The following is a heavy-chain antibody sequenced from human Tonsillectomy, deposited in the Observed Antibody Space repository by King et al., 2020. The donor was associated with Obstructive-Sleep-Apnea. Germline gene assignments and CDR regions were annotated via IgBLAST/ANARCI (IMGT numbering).Heavy chain of an antibody. CDR3: ARRMLGDYRIFDI. CDR1: GYTFTGYY. J-gene: IGHJ3*02. D-gene: IGHD4-17*01. CDR2: INPNSGGT. V-gene: IGHV1-2*04. Sequence: QLVQSGAEVKKPGASVKVSCKASGYTFTGYYMHWVRQAPGQGLEWMGWINPNSGGTNYAQKFQGWVTMTRDTSISTAYMELSRLRSDDTAVYYCARRMLGDYRIFDIWGQGTMVTVSS.